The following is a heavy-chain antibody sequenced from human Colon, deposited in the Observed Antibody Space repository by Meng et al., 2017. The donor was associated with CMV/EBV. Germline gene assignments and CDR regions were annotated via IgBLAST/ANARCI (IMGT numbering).Heavy chain of an antibody. CDR2: ISKSGTTT. Sequence: GESLKISCVASGVSLSDYQINWVRQAPGKGPEWLSYISKSGTTTYYADSVRGRFTISRDNTKNSLYLQMNNLRAEDSGVYYCANLPVTSGFLRAEDFWGQGTLVTVSS. CDR1: GVSLSDYQ. D-gene: IGHD5-12*01. J-gene: IGHJ4*02. V-gene: IGHV3-48*03. CDR3: ANLPVTSGFLRAEDF.